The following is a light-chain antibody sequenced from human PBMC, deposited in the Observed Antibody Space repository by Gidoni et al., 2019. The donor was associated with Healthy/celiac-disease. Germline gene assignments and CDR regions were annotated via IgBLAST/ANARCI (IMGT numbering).Light chain of an antibody. Sequence: EIVLTQSPGTLSLSPGERATLSCRASQSVSSSYIAWYQQKPGQAPRLLIYGASSRATGIPDRFSGSGSGTDFTLTISRLEPEDFAVYYCQQYGSSPPLTFXGXTKVEIK. V-gene: IGKV3-20*01. CDR2: GAS. J-gene: IGKJ4*01. CDR1: QSVSSSY. CDR3: QQYGSSPPLT.